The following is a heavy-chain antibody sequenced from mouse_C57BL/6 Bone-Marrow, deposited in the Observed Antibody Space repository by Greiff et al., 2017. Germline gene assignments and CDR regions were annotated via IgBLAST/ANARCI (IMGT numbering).Heavy chain of an antibody. V-gene: IGHV1-81*01. J-gene: IGHJ2*01. CDR3: ARSRREYYYGSSHYFDY. CDR2: IYPRSGNT. CDR1: GYTFTSYG. D-gene: IGHD1-1*01. Sequence: QVQLQQSGAELARPGASVKLSCKASGYTFTSYGISWVKQRTGQGLEWIGEIYPRSGNTYYNEKFKGKATLTADKSSSTAYMELRSLTSEDSAVYFCARSRREYYYGSSHYFDYWGQGTTLTVSS.